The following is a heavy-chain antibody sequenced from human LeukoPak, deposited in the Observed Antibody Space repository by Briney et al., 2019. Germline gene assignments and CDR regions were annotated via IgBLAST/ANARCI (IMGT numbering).Heavy chain of an antibody. D-gene: IGHD6-6*01. V-gene: IGHV4-4*07. CDR3: AAGSQSAALIK. CDR2: MYTSGET. J-gene: IGHJ4*02. Sequence: SETLSLTCTVSGGSISSYYWSWIRQPAGKGLEWIGRMYTSGETNYNPSLKSRATISLDTSKNQISLRLSSVTAADTAVYYCAAGSQSAALIKWGQGTLVTDSS. CDR1: GGSISSYY.